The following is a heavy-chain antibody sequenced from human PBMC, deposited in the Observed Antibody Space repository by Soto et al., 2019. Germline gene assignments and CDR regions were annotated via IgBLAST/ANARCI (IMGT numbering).Heavy chain of an antibody. J-gene: IGHJ6*03. V-gene: IGHV3-66*01. CDR2: TYTGGDT. CDR1: GFSVRVHY. Sequence: EVQVVESGGGLVQPGGSLRLSCAASGFSVRVHYMTWVRQAPGKGLEWVSVTYTGGDTDYGDSVKGGFTTSRDNSKNMLYLEVSSLRAEDTAMYYCATVSFSNDCDDDYIDVWGKGTTVAVSS. CDR3: ATVSFSNDCDDDYIDV. D-gene: IGHD4-4*01.